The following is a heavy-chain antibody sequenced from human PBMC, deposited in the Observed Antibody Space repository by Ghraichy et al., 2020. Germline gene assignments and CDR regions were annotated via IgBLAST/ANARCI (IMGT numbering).Heavy chain of an antibody. V-gene: IGHV1-18*04. CDR2: ISAYNGNT. J-gene: IGHJ4*02. Sequence: ASVKVSCKASGYTFTSYGISWVRQAPGQGLEWMGWISAYNGNTNYAQKLQGRVTMTTDTSTSTAYMELRSLRSDDTAVYYCARDRTPCLGGDCYEELAFDYWGQGTLVTVSS. CDR1: GYTFTSYG. D-gene: IGHD2-21*02. CDR3: ARDRTPCLGGDCYEELAFDY.